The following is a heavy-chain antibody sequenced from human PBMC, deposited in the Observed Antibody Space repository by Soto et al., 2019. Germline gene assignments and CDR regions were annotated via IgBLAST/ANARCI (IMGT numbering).Heavy chain of an antibody. J-gene: IGHJ6*03. V-gene: IGHV1-69*02. CDR1: GGTFSSYT. CDR3: AGQGGYCSGGSCYYYYMDV. CDR2: IIPILGIA. D-gene: IGHD2-15*01. Sequence: SVKVSCKASGGTFSSYTISWVRQAPGQGLEWMGRIIPILGIANYAQKFQGRVTITADKSTSTAYMELSSLRSEDTAVYYCAGQGGYCSGGSCYYYYMDVWGKGTTVTVSS.